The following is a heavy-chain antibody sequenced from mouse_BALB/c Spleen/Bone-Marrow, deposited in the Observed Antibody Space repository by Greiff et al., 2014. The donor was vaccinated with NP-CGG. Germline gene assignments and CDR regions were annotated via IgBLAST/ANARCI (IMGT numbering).Heavy chain of an antibody. CDR3: ARPFTTVVATVFAY. CDR2: IGVGGTYT. J-gene: IGHJ3*01. V-gene: IGHV5-6*01. Sequence: VQLKESGGDLVKPGGSLKLSCAASGFSFSGYGTSWVRQTPDKRLEWVATIGVGGTYTYYPDSVKGRFTISRDNAKNTLYLRMSSLKSEDTAMYYCARPFTTVVATVFAYWGQGTLVTVSA. CDR1: GFSFSGYG. D-gene: IGHD1-1*01.